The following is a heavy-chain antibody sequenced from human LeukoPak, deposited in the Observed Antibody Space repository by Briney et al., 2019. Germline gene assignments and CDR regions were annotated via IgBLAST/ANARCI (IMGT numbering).Heavy chain of an antibody. CDR1: GYTFTGYY. Sequence: ASVKVSCKASGYTFTGYYMHWVRQAPGQGLEWMGRINPNSGSTNYAQKFQGRVTMTRDTSTSTAYMELSGLRSDDTAVYYCARDLGWYGLRDFDYWGQGTLVTVSS. D-gene: IGHD6-19*01. J-gene: IGHJ4*02. V-gene: IGHV1-2*06. CDR2: INPNSGST. CDR3: ARDLGWYGLRDFDY.